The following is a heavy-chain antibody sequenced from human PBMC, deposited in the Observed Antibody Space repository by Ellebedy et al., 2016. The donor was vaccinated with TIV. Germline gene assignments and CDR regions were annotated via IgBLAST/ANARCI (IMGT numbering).Heavy chain of an antibody. CDR3: ASQAEGYHAPYDY. J-gene: IGHJ4*02. D-gene: IGHD3-16*02. Sequence: GESLKISCAASGFTFSSYWMSWVRQAPGKGLEWVANIKQDGSEKYYVDSVKGRFTISRDNAKNSLYLQMNSLRAEDTAVYYCASQAEGYHAPYDYWGQGTLVTVSS. CDR2: IKQDGSEK. V-gene: IGHV3-7*01. CDR1: GFTFSSYW.